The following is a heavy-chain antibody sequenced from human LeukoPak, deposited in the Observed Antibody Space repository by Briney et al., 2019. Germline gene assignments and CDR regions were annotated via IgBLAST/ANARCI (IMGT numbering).Heavy chain of an antibody. Sequence: SETLSLTRTVSGGSISSYYWSWIRQPPGKGLEWIGYIYYSGSTNYNPSLKSRVTISVDTSKIQFSLKLSSVTAADTAVYYCARQGYCSSTSCYTYGGYYYYGMDVWGQGTTVTVSS. CDR1: GGSISSYY. CDR2: IYYSGST. V-gene: IGHV4-59*01. CDR3: ARQGYCSSTSCYTYGGYYYYGMDV. J-gene: IGHJ6*02. D-gene: IGHD2-2*02.